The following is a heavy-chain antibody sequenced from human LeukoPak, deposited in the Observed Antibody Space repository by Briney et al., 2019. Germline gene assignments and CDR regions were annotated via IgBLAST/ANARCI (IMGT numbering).Heavy chain of an antibody. D-gene: IGHD2-2*01. V-gene: IGHV4-34*01. CDR1: GFTFSSYA. CDR2: INHSGST. Sequence: PGGSLRLSCAASGFTFSSYAMSWVRQAPGKGLEWIGEINHSGSTNYNPSLKSRVTISVDTSKNQFSLKLSSVTAADTAVYYCASSLGYCSSTSCRYYYYYYGMDVWGQGTTVTVSS. J-gene: IGHJ6*02. CDR3: ASSLGYCSSTSCRYYYYYYGMDV.